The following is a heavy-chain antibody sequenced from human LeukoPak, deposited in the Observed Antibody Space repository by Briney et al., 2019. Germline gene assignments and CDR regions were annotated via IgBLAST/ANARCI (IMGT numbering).Heavy chain of an antibody. J-gene: IGHJ3*02. Sequence: GGSLRLSCVASGFTFSSYWATWVRQAPGKGLEWVANIDPDGSHQYYVDSVKGRFTISKDNAKNSLYLQMNSLRAEDTAVYYCARARSSYGYGDAFDIWGQGTMVTVSS. CDR1: GFTFSSYW. V-gene: IGHV3-7*01. CDR2: IDPDGSHQ. CDR3: ARARSSYGYGDAFDI. D-gene: IGHD5-18*01.